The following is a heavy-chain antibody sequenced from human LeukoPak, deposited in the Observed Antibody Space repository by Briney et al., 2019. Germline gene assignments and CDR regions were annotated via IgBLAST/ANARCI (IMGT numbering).Heavy chain of an antibody. V-gene: IGHV3-30*04. Sequence: PGGSLRLSCAASGFTFSSYAMHWVRQAPGKGLEWVAVISYDGSNKYYADSVKGRFTISRDNSKNTLYLQMNSLRAGDTAVYYCARDGVASFDYWGPGTLVTVSS. CDR2: ISYDGSNK. CDR1: GFTFSSYA. CDR3: ARDGVASFDY. J-gene: IGHJ4*02. D-gene: IGHD3-3*01.